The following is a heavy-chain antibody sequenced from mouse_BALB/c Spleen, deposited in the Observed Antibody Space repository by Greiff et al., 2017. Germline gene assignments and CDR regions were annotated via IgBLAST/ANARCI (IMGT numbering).Heavy chain of an antibody. V-gene: IGHV5-17*02. J-gene: IGHJ4*01. CDR3: ARRLRDYAMDY. Sequence: EVHLVESGGGLVQPGGSRKLSCAASGFTFSSFGMHWVRQAPEKGLEWVAYISSGSSTIYYADTVKGRFTISRDNPKNTLFLQMTSLRSEDTAMYYCARRLRDYAMDYWGQGTSVTVSS. D-gene: IGHD1-2*01. CDR1: GFTFSSFG. CDR2: ISSGSSTI.